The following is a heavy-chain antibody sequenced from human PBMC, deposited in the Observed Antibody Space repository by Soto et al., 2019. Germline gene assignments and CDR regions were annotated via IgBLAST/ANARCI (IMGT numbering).Heavy chain of an antibody. Sequence: QVQLQESGPGLVKPSETLSLTCTVSGGSISSYYWSWIRQPPGKGLEWIGYIYYSGSTNYNPSLKSRVTISVDTSKNQSSLKLSSVTAADTAVYYCARSSGYDFWFDPWGQGTLVTVSS. CDR3: ARSSGYDFWFDP. V-gene: IGHV4-59*01. CDR1: GGSISSYY. D-gene: IGHD5-12*01. J-gene: IGHJ5*02. CDR2: IYYSGST.